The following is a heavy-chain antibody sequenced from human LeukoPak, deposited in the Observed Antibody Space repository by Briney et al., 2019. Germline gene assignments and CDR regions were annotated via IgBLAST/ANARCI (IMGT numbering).Heavy chain of an antibody. CDR3: ARRGACSGTSCNLDY. CDR2: INPSGGST. CDR1: GYTFTSYY. J-gene: IGHJ4*02. V-gene: IGHV1-46*01. D-gene: IGHD2-2*01. Sequence: VASVKVSCKASGYTFTSYYIHWVRQAPGQGFEWMGIINPSGGSTSYAQKFQGRVTMTRDTSTSTVYLELSSLRSEDTAVYYCARRGACSGTSCNLDYWGQGTLVTVSS.